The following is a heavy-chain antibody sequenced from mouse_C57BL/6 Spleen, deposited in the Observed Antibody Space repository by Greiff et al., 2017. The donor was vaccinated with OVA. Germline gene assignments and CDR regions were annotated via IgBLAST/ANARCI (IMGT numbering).Heavy chain of an antibody. CDR3: TEGLDYAMDY. Sequence: EVKLVESGGGLVQPGGSMKLSCVASGFTFSNYWMNWVRQSPEKGLEWVAQIRLKSDNYATHYAESVKGRFTISRDDSKSSVYLQMNNLRAEDTGIYYCTEGLDYAMDYWGQGTSVTVSS. CDR1: GFTFSNYW. D-gene: IGHD2-4*01. J-gene: IGHJ4*01. V-gene: IGHV6-3*01. CDR2: IRLKSDNYAT.